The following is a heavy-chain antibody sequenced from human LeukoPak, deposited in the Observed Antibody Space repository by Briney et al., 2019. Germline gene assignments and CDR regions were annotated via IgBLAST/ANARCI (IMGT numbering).Heavy chain of an antibody. CDR3: ARAPRTDYYYYYMDV. V-gene: IGHV4-34*01. CDR2: INHSGST. J-gene: IGHJ6*03. Sequence: SETLSLTCAVYGGSFSGYYWSWIRQPLGKGLEWIGEINHSGSTNYNPSLKSRVTISVDTSKNQFSLKLSSVTAADTAVYYCARAPRTDYYYYYMDVWGKGTTVTISS. CDR1: GGSFSGYY.